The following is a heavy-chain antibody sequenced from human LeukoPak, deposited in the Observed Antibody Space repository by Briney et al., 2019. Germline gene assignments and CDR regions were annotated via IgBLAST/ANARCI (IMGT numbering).Heavy chain of an antibody. CDR1: GYTFTSYD. CDR3: ARGKAHCSSTSCYGGWFDP. D-gene: IGHD2-2*01. Sequence: ASVKVSCKASGYTFTSYDINWVRQATGQGLEWMGWMNPNSGNTGSAQKFQGRVTMTRNTSISTAYMELSSLRSEDTAVYYCARGKAHCSSTSCYGGWFDPWGQGTLVTVSS. V-gene: IGHV1-8*01. CDR2: MNPNSGNT. J-gene: IGHJ5*02.